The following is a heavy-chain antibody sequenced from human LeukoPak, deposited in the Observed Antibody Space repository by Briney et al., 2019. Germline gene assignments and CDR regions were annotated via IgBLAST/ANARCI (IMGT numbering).Heavy chain of an antibody. CDR3: ARGYDSSGFYPDAFDI. Sequence: PSETLSPTCTVSDYAISSGYFWAWIRQPPGKGLEWIGSTHHSGNTYYNPSLKTRVTISVDTSKDQFSLKLSSVTATDTAVYYCARGYDSSGFYPDAFDIWGQGTMVTVSS. D-gene: IGHD3-22*01. CDR1: DYAISSGYF. J-gene: IGHJ3*02. V-gene: IGHV4-38-2*02. CDR2: THHSGNT.